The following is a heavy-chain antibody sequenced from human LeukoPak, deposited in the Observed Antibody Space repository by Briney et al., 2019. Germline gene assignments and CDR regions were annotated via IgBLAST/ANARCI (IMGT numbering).Heavy chain of an antibody. CDR1: GFTVSSNS. J-gene: IGHJ3*02. D-gene: IGHD2-8*01. CDR3: ARAVLPVAFDM. CDR2: IYSDNT. Sequence: GGSLRLSCTVSGFTVSSNSMSWVRQAPGKGLEWVSFIYSDNTHYSDSVKGRFTISRDNAKNTVYLQMNSLRAEDTAVYYCARAVLPVAFDMWGQGTMVTVSS. V-gene: IGHV3-53*01.